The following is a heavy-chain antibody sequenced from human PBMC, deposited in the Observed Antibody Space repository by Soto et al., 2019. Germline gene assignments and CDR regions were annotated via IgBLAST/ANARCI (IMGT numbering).Heavy chain of an antibody. CDR3: AKDISGSGRLDYFDY. CDR1: GFTFSSYG. CDR2: ISYDGSNK. Sequence: QVQLVESGGGVVQPGRSLRLSCAASGFTFSSYGMHWVRQAPGKGLEWVAVISYDGSNKYYADSVKGRFTISRDNSKNTLYLQMNSLRAEDTAVYYCAKDISGSGRLDYFDYWGQGTLVTVSS. J-gene: IGHJ4*02. V-gene: IGHV3-30*18. D-gene: IGHD6-19*01.